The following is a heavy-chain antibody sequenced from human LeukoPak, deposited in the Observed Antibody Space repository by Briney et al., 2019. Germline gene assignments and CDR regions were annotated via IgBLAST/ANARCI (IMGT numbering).Heavy chain of an antibody. CDR2: IIPILGIA. CDR1: GGTFSSYA. D-gene: IGHD5-12*01. CDR3: ARGLYSGYGKYYYGMDV. V-gene: IGHV1-69*04. Sequence: SVKVSCKASGGTFSSYAISWVRQAPGQGLEWMGRIIPILGIANYAQKFQGRVTITADKSTSTAYMELSSLRSEDTAVYYCARGLYSGYGKYYYGMDVWGQGTTVTVSS. J-gene: IGHJ6*02.